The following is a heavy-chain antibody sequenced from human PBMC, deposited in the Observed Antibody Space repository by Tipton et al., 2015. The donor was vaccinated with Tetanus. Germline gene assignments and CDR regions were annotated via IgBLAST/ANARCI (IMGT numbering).Heavy chain of an antibody. V-gene: IGHV3-23*01. J-gene: IGHJ4*02. CDR2: ISGSGDRT. D-gene: IGHD4-23*01. CDR1: GFYFPVYA. CDR3: GKQNGGRRVVDH. Sequence: SLRLSCAASGFYFPVYAVSWVRQVPGKGLEWVSSISGSGDRTYYSDSVEGRFTISRDNSANRLFLQMNSLKADDTAVYYCGKQNGGRRVVDHWGQGTLVTVSS.